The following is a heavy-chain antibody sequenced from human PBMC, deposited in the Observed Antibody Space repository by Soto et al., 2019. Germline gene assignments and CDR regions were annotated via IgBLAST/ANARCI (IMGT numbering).Heavy chain of an antibody. CDR1: GFSFNNYW. J-gene: IGHJ4*02. CDR3: ARAYDYVWWTDRKEYFDY. CDR2: ISSDGSDT. Sequence: GGSLRLSCAASGFSFNNYWMHWVRQAPGKGLVWVSRISSDGSDTSYAYSVKGRLTISRDNAKNTLYLQMNSLRVEDAAVYYWARAYDYVWWTDRKEYFDYWGQGILVTVSS. V-gene: IGHV3-74*01. D-gene: IGHD3-16*02.